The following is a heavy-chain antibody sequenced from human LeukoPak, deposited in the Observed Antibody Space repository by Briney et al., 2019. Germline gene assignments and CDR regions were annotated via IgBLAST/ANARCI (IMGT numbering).Heavy chain of an antibody. CDR3: ARGSKAAPGTFDY. CDR2: IYYSGST. J-gene: IGHJ4*02. D-gene: IGHD6-13*01. CDR1: GGSISSYY. V-gene: IGHV4-59*01. Sequence: PSETLSLTCTVSGGSISSYYWSWIRQPPGKGLEWIGYIYYSGSTNYNPSLKSRVTISVDTSKNQFSLKLSSVTAADTAVYYCARGSKAAPGTFDYWGQGTLVTVSS.